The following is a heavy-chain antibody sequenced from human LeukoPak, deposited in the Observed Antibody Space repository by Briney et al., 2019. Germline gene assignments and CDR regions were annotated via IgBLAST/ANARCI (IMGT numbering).Heavy chain of an antibody. D-gene: IGHD3-22*01. V-gene: IGHV3-23*01. CDR2: ISGSGGST. CDR1: GFTFSSYA. Sequence: PGGSLRLSCAASGFTFSSYAMSWLRQAPGKGLEWVSAISGSGGSTYYADSVKGRFTISRDNSKNTLYLQMNSLRAEDTAVYYCAKGSVVVIFGPYYYFDYWGQGTLVTVSS. CDR3: AKGSVVVIFGPYYYFDY. J-gene: IGHJ4*02.